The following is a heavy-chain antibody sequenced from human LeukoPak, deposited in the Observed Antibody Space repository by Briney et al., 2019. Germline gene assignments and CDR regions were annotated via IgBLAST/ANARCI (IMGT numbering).Heavy chain of an antibody. Sequence: PGGSLRLSCAASGFTFSSYAMHWVRQAPGKGLEWAAVISYDGSNKYYADSVKGRFTISRDNSKNTLYLRMNSLRAEDTAVYYCARDPGVRGVIRRYFDYWGQGTLVTVSS. D-gene: IGHD3-10*01. J-gene: IGHJ4*02. CDR3: ARDPGVRGVIRRYFDY. CDR1: GFTFSSYA. V-gene: IGHV3-30-3*01. CDR2: ISYDGSNK.